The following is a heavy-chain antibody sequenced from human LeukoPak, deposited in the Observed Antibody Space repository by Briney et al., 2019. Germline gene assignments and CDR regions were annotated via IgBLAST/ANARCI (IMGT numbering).Heavy chain of an antibody. CDR1: GFTFSSYA. CDR2: ISGSGPYT. J-gene: IGHJ4*02. V-gene: IGHV3-23*01. D-gene: IGHD2-2*03. Sequence: GGSLRLSCAASGFTFSSYAMSWVRQAPGKGLEWVSAISGSGPYTFYTDSVKGRFTISRDSSKNTLYLQMNSLRAEDTALYYCAKHGYCSAISCFFDFWGQGTQVTVSS. CDR3: AKHGYCSAISCFFDF.